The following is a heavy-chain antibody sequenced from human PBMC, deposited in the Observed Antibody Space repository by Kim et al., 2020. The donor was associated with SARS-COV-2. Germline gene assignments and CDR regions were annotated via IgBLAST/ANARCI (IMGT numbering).Heavy chain of an antibody. D-gene: IGHD2-21*02. V-gene: IGHV3-48*02. CDR3: ARDDAHIVVVTAPGDFDY. J-gene: IGHJ4*02. Sequence: KGRFTISRDKDKNSLCLQMNSLRDEDTAVYYCARDDAHIVVVTAPGDFDYWGQGTLVTVSS.